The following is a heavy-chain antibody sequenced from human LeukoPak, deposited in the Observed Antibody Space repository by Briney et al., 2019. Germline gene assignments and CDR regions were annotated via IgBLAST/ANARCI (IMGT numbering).Heavy chain of an antibody. V-gene: IGHV1-18*01. Sequence: ASVKVSCKASGYSFSSYGISWVRQAPGQGLGWMGWISAYNGNADYAQKMQGRVTMTSDTSTSTAYMEVRSLRSDDTAVYYCAGGRPSGTTYFDYWGQGTLVTVSS. D-gene: IGHD1-1*01. CDR1: GYSFSSYG. CDR2: ISAYNGNA. CDR3: AGGRPSGTTYFDY. J-gene: IGHJ4*02.